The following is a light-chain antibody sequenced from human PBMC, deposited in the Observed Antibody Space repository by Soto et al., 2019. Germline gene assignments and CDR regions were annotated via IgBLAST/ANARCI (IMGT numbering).Light chain of an antibody. V-gene: IGLV3-1*01. J-gene: IGLJ1*01. Sequence: SYELTQPPSVSVSPGQTASITCSGDKLGDKYACWYQQKPGQSPVLVIYQDSKRPSGIPERFSGSNSGNTATLTISGTQAMDEADYYCQAWHSSTHYVFGTGTKVTVL. CDR2: QDS. CDR3: QAWHSSTHYV. CDR1: KLGDKY.